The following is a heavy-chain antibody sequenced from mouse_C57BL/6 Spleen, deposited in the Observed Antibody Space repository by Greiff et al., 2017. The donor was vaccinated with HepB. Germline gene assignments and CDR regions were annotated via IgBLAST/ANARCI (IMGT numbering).Heavy chain of an antibody. D-gene: IGHD3-3*01. J-gene: IGHJ3*01. CDR2: ISSGSSTI. V-gene: IGHV5-17*01. CDR1: GFTFSDYG. Sequence: EVQGVESGGGLVKPGGSLKLSCAASGFTFSDYGMHWVRQAPEKGLEWVAYISSGSSTIYYADTVKGRFTISRDNAKNTLFLQMTSLRSEDTAMYYCARAGPGGLFAYWGQGTLVTVSA. CDR3: ARAGPGGLFAY.